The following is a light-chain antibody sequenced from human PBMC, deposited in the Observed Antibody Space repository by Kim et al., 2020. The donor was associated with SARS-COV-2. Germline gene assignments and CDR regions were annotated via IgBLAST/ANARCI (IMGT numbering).Light chain of an antibody. J-gene: IGKJ2*01. Sequence: SRGERATHSCRASNRDSSSYFACYQQKPGPAPRLLVYGASSRATGIPDRFSGSGSGTDVTLTISRLEPEDVAVYYCQQYGSSPPYTFGQGTKLEI. CDR2: GAS. CDR1: NRDSSSY. V-gene: IGKV3-20*01. CDR3: QQYGSSPPYT.